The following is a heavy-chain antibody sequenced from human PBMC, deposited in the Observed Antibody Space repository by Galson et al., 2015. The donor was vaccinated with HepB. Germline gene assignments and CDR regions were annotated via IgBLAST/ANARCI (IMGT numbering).Heavy chain of an antibody. CDR3: ARDRGPYYYDSSGYSVY. J-gene: IGHJ4*02. V-gene: IGHV3-53*01. CDR2: IYSGGST. D-gene: IGHD3-22*01. CDR1: GFTVSSNY. Sequence: SLRLSCAASGFTVSSNYMSWVRQAPGKGLEWVSVIYSGGSTYYADSVKGRFTISRDNSKNTLYLQMNSLRAEDTAVYYCARDRGPYYYDSSGYSVYWGQGTLVTVSS.